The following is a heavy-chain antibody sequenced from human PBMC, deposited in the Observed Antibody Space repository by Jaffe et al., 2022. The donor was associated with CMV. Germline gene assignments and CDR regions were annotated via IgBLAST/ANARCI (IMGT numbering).Heavy chain of an antibody. CDR2: IKQDGSEK. J-gene: IGHJ3*02. D-gene: IGHD6-19*01. CDR1: GFTFSSYW. Sequence: EVQLVESGGGLVQPGGSLRLSCAASGFTFSSYWMSWVRQAPGKGLEWVANIKQDGSEKYYVDSVKGRFTISRDNAKNSLYLQMNSLRAEDTAVYYCARVGAVAGNAFDIWGQGTMVTVSS. CDR3: ARVGAVAGNAFDI. V-gene: IGHV3-7*03.